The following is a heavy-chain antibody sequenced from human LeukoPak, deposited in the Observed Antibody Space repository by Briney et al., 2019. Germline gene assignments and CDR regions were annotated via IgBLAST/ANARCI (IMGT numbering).Heavy chain of an antibody. J-gene: IGHJ4*02. V-gene: IGHV3-30*03. Sequence: PGRSLRLSCAASGFTFSSYGMHWVRQAPGKGLEWVAVISYDGSNKYYADSVKGRFTISRDNSKNTLYLQLNSLRPEDTAVYYCARDQLAYSGYDTLFDYWGQGSLVTVSS. CDR3: ARDQLAYSGYDTLFDY. CDR1: GFTFSSYG. CDR2: ISYDGSNK. D-gene: IGHD5-12*01.